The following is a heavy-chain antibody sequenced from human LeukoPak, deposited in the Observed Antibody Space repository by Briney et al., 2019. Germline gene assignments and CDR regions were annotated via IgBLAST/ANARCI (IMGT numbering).Heavy chain of an antibody. V-gene: IGHV3-23*01. D-gene: IGHD3-10*01. CDR3: AKRGPGSPESGKYYFDY. Sequence: GGSLRLSCAASGFTFSSYGMSWVRQAPGKGLEWVSAISGSAARTFYADSVKGRFTISRDNSKNTLSLQMNSLRAEDTAVYYCAKRGPGSPESGKYYFDYWGQGTLVTVSS. CDR2: ISGSAART. CDR1: GFTFSSYG. J-gene: IGHJ4*02.